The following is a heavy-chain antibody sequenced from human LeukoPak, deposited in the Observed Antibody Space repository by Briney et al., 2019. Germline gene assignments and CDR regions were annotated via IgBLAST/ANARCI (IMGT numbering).Heavy chain of an antibody. CDR3: ARDLAGYGGAFDI. CDR1: GFTFSSYN. V-gene: IGHV3-30*03. CDR2: ISYDGSDK. D-gene: IGHD5-12*01. Sequence: GGSLRLSCAASGFTFSSYNMHWVRQAPGKGLEWGAVISYDGSDKYYADSVKGLFTISRDNSKSSLYLQMNSLRAEDMAVYYCARDLAGYGGAFDIWGQGTMVTVS. J-gene: IGHJ3*02.